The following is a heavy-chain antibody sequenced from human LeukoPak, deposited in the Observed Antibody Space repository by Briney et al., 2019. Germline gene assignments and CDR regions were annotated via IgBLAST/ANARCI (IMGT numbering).Heavy chain of an antibody. Sequence: GGSLRLSCAASGFTFSNYVMSWVRQAPGKGLEWASSISATGGTTYYADSVKGRCTISRDNSKSTLYLQMNSLRAEDTAVYYCAKEGFDYWGQGTLVTVSS. CDR2: ISATGGTT. CDR1: GFTFSNYV. CDR3: AKEGFDY. V-gene: IGHV3-23*01. J-gene: IGHJ4*02.